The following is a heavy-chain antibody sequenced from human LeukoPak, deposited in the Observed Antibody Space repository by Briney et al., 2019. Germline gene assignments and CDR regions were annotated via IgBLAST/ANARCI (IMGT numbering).Heavy chain of an antibody. CDR1: GYTLTELS. D-gene: IGHD3-10*01. CDR2: FDPEDGET. Sequence: ASVKVSCKVSGYTLTELSMHWVRQAPGKGLEWMGGFDPEDGETIYAQKFQGRVTMTEDTSTDTAYMELSSLRSEDTAVYYCARGDLWFGELHTPHYYYYYGMDVWGQGTTVTVSS. J-gene: IGHJ6*02. CDR3: ARGDLWFGELHTPHYYYYYGMDV. V-gene: IGHV1-24*01.